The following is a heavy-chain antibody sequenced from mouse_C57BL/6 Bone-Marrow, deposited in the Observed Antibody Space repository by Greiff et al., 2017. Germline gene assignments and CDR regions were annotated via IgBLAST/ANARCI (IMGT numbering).Heavy chain of an antibody. Sequence: EVKLVESGGGLVQPGGSLKLSCAASGFTFSDYSMYWVRQTPEKRLEWVAYISNGGGSTSYPDTVKGRFTISRDNAKNTLYLQMSRLKAEDTAMDYWSRPGTTPLECLAYWGQGTLGTVSA. V-gene: IGHV5-12*01. CDR3: SRPGTTPLECLAY. CDR2: ISNGGGST. CDR1: GFTFSDYS. J-gene: IGHJ3*01. D-gene: IGHD1-1*01.